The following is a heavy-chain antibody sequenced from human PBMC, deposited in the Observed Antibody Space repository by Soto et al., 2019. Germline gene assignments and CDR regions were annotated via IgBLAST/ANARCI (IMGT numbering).Heavy chain of an antibody. CDR1: GFTISGKKY. CDR3: ATWHEREHAYDV. Sequence: DVQLVESGGGLIQPGESLRLSCAAFGFTISGKKYVAWVRQAPGKGLEWVSALYDLDGSFYAASVKGRFTTSSDSSKTTVYLQMNELRPDDTAVYYCATWHEREHAYDVWGQGTTVTVSS. V-gene: IGHV3-53*01. D-gene: IGHD1-1*01. J-gene: IGHJ3*01. CDR2: LYDLDGS.